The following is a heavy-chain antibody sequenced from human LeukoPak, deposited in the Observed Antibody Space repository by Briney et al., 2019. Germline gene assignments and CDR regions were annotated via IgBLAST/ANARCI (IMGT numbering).Heavy chain of an antibody. CDR2: ISSSSSYI. J-gene: IGHJ4*02. CDR3: ARGGIAAAGTLY. CDR1: GFTFSSYS. D-gene: IGHD6-13*01. V-gene: IGHV3-21*01. Sequence: GGSLRLSCAASGFTFSSYSMNWVRQAPGKGLEWVSSISSSSSYIYYADSVKGRFTISRDNAKNPLYLQMNSLRAEDTAVYYCARGGIAAAGTLYWGQGTLVTVSS.